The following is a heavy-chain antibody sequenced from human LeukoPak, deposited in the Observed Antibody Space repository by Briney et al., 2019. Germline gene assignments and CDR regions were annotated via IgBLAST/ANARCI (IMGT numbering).Heavy chain of an antibody. Sequence: PSETLSLTCAVYGGSFSGYYWNWIRQPPGKGLEWIGEISHSGSTNYNPSLKSRVTASPDTSKNQFSLKLSSVTAADTAVYYCARRTSSSGAFDYWGQGTLVTVSS. J-gene: IGHJ4*02. V-gene: IGHV4-34*01. CDR3: ARRTSSSGAFDY. CDR1: GGSFSGYY. CDR2: ISHSGST. D-gene: IGHD6-6*01.